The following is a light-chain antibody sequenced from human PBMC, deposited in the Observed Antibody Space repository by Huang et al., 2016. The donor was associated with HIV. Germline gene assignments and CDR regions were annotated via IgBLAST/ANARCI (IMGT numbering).Light chain of an antibody. J-gene: IGKJ5*01. CDR1: QGIGGY. Sequence: SQLTQSPSPLSASVGDRVTITCRASQGIGGYFAWFQQKPGNAPKPLNYGASTLQSGVPLRFSGSGSGTDFTLTISSLQPEDFATYYCQQHHSYPFTFGQGTRLDIK. V-gene: IGKV1-9*01. CDR2: GAS. CDR3: QQHHSYPFT.